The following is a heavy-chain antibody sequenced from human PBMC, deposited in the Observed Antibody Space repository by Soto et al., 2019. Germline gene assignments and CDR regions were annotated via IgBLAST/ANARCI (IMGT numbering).Heavy chain of an antibody. CDR1: GGSITNYY. J-gene: IGHJ4*02. D-gene: IGHD4-17*01. V-gene: IGHV4-59*12. CDR3: ASVIGGDSEYYFDY. CDR2: MYYSGRT. Sequence: TSETLSLTCTVSGGSITNYYWSWIRQPPGKRLEYIGYMYYSGRTYYNPSLTRQVTMSVDTSKNQFSLNLSSVTAADTAIYYCASVIGGDSEYYFDYWGQGTLVTVSS.